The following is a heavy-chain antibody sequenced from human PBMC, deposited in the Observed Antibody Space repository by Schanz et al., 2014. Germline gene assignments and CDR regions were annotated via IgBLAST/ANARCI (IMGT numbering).Heavy chain of an antibody. CDR3: ARGWGYDALTGYVF. CDR2: VNPSVRGT. Sequence: QVQLVQSGTQVKKPGASVKVSCKASGYTLSAYSLHWVRQAPGQGLEWMGIVNPSVRGTHFAREFQGRVTVTSDTSTSTVYMELSGLRSEDTAVYYCARGWGYDALTGYVFWGQGTLVTVSS. CDR1: GYTLSAYS. J-gene: IGHJ4*02. D-gene: IGHD3-9*01. V-gene: IGHV1-46*01.